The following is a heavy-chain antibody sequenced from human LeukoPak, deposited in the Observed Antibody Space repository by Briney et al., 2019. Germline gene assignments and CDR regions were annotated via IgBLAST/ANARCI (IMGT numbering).Heavy chain of an antibody. Sequence: PGGSLRLSCAASGFTFSSHEMNWVRQAPGRGLEWVSYISSSGSTIYYADSVKGRFTISRDNAKNSLYLQMNSLRAEDTAVYYCARGPTVTGPPDYWGQGTLVTVSS. CDR3: ARGPTVTGPPDY. CDR2: ISSSGSTI. V-gene: IGHV3-48*03. D-gene: IGHD4-17*01. CDR1: GFTFSSHE. J-gene: IGHJ4*02.